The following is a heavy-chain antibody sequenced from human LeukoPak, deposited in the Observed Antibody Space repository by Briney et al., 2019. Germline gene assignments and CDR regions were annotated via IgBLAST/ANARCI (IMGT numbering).Heavy chain of an antibody. CDR2: ISGSGGST. D-gene: IGHD2-15*01. V-gene: IGHV3-48*01. J-gene: IGHJ4*02. CDR1: GFTFSSYS. CDR3: AREIRVVVVAATFYFDY. Sequence: AGGSLRLSCAASGFTFSSYSMNWVRQAPGKGLEWVSAISGSGGSTYYADSVKGRFTISRDNAKNSLYLQMNSLRAEDTAVYYCAREIRVVVVAATFYFDYWGQGTLVTVSS.